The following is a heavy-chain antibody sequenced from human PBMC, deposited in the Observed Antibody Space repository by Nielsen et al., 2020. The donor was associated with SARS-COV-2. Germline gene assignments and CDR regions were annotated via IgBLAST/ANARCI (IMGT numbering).Heavy chain of an antibody. J-gene: IGHJ5*02. V-gene: IGHV1-18*01. CDR1: VYTFPNYA. CDR3: ASSAPPSGFNWFDP. Sequence: SVKVSCKASVYTFPNYAMNLVLQAPGQWLDWMVWISGNSDSAKYVKKFLGRVIMTTDTSTSTAYLEVRSLRSDDTAVYYCASSAPPSGFNWFDPWGQGTLVTVSS. CDR2: ISGNSDSA. D-gene: IGHD3-22*01.